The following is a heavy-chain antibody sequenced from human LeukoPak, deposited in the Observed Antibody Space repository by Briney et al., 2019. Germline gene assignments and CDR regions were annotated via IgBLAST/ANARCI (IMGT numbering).Heavy chain of an antibody. V-gene: IGHV3-23*01. CDR1: GFIFSTYA. Sequence: PGGSLRLSCAASGFIFSTYAMSWVRQAPGKGLEWVSAISGSGGSTYYADSVKGRFTISRDNSKNTLYLQMNSLRAEDTAVYYCAKVGGSYGDYPSGYNWFDPWGQGTLVTVSS. CDR3: AKVGGSYGDYPSGYNWFDP. CDR2: ISGSGGST. D-gene: IGHD4-17*01. J-gene: IGHJ5*02.